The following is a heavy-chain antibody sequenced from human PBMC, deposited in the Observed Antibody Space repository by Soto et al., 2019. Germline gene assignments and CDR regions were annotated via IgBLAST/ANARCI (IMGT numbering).Heavy chain of an antibody. V-gene: IGHV1-69*14. CDR1: GGTFNSFS. CDR3: TRRGRQSANWFDP. J-gene: IGHJ5*02. Sequence: QVQLVQSGAEVKTPGSSVKVSCEASGGTFNSFSIDWVRQAPGQGLEWMGGIIPMSGRPNYAQRFQGRVTFSADKSTNTVYMEVNNLTYEDTAVYYCTRRGRQSANWFDPWGQGTLVTVSS. CDR2: IIPMSGRP.